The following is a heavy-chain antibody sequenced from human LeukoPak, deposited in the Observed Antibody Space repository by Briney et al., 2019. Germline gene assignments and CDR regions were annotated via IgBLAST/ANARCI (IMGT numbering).Heavy chain of an antibody. CDR1: GGSISISNSNW. J-gene: IGHJ2*01. D-gene: IGHD4-23*01. Sequence: SETLSLTCAVSGGSISISNSNWWSWVRQPPGKGLEWIGVIYHSGSTNYNPSLKSRVTISVDKSKNQFSLELTSVTAADTAVYYCARDLHGGNSFTSDWYFDLWGRGTLVTVSS. CDR3: ARDLHGGNSFTSDWYFDL. CDR2: IYHSGST. V-gene: IGHV4-4*02.